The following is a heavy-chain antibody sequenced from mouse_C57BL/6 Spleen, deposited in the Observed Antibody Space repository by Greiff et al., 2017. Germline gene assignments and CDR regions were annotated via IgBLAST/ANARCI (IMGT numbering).Heavy chain of an antibody. CDR3: TTMVTTLGNYYAMDD. CDR2: INPRNGGT. J-gene: IGHJ4*01. Sequence: QVQLQQPGTELVKPGASVKLSCKASGYTFTSYWMHWVKQRPGQGLEWIGNINPRNGGTNYNEKFKSKATLTVDKSSSTAYMQLSSLTSEDSAVYYCTTMVTTLGNYYAMDDWGQGTSVTVSS. D-gene: IGHD2-2*01. V-gene: IGHV1-53*01. CDR1: GYTFTSYW.